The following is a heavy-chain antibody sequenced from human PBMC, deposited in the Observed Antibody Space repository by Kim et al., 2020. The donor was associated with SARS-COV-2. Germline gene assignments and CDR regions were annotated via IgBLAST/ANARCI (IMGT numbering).Heavy chain of an antibody. D-gene: IGHD4-4*01. CDR2: IIPILGIA. Sequence: SVKVSCKASGGTFSSYAISWVRQAPGQGLEWMGRIIPILGIANYAQKFQGRVTITADKSTSTAYMELSSLRSEDTAVYYCARAARDDYSNYAYYGVDVWGQGTTVTVS. J-gene: IGHJ6*02. V-gene: IGHV1-69*04. CDR1: GGTFSSYA. CDR3: ARAARDDYSNYAYYGVDV.